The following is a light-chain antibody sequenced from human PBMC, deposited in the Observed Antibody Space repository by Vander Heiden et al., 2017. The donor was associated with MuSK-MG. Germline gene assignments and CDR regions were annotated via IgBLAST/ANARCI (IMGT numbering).Light chain of an antibody. V-gene: IGLV2-14*03. CDR3: SSYTSSSTPV. Sequence: QSALTQPASVSGSPGHSIPISCTGTSSDVCGYNYVSWYQQPPGKPPKLMIDDVSNRPSGVSNRFSGSKSGTTASLTIAGLQAEDEADYYCSSYTSSSTPVFGGGTKLTVL. CDR2: DVS. J-gene: IGLJ2*01. CDR1: SSDVCGYNY.